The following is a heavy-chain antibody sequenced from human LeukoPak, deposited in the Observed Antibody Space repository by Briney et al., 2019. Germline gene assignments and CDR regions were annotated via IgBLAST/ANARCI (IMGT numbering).Heavy chain of an antibody. Sequence: PGGSLRLSCAASGFTFSSYSMNWVRQAPGKGLEWVSSISSSSSYIYYADSVKGRFTISRDNAKNSLYLQMNSLRAEDTAVYYCGRGGLLWFGEYTNGPRQNCFDPWAQETRVTVSS. D-gene: IGHD3-10*01. CDR3: GRGGLLWFGEYTNGPRQNCFDP. CDR2: ISSSSSYI. V-gene: IGHV3-21*01. J-gene: IGHJ5*02. CDR1: GFTFSSYS.